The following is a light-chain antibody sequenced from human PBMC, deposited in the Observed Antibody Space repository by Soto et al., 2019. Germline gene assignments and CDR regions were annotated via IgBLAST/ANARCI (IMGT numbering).Light chain of an antibody. CDR3: QKYNSAPRT. V-gene: IGKV1-27*01. CDR2: AAS. Sequence: DIQMTQSPSSLSASVGDRVTITRRASQGISNYLAWYQQKPGKVPKLLIYAASTLQSGVPSRFSGSGSGTDFTLTISSLQPEDVATYYCQKYNSAPRTFGQGTKVEIK. CDR1: QGISNY. J-gene: IGKJ1*01.